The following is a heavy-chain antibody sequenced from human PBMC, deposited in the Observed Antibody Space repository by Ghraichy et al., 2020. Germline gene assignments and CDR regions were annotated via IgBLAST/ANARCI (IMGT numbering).Heavy chain of an antibody. J-gene: IGHJ3*02. CDR1: GYTFTGYY. CDR3: ARETPGTYYDFWSAMGDAFDI. V-gene: IGHV1-2*02. D-gene: IGHD3-3*01. Sequence: ASVKVSCKASGYTFTGYYMHWVRQAPGQGLEWMGWINPNSGGTNYAQKFQGRVTMTRDTSISTAYMELSRLRSDDTAVYYCARETPGTYYDFWSAMGDAFDIWGQGTMVTVSS. CDR2: INPNSGGT.